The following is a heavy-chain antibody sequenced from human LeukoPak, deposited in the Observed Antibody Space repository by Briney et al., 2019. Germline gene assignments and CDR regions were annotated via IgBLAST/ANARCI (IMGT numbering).Heavy chain of an antibody. J-gene: IGHJ5*02. V-gene: IGHV4-39*01. CDR3: ARLHRFIAAARMNWFDP. CDR2: IYYSGST. CDR1: GGSISSSSYY. Sequence: SETRSLTCTVSGGSISSSSYYWGWIRQPPGKGLEWIGSIYYSGSTYYYPSLKSRVTISVDTSKNQFSLKLSSVTAADTAVYYCARLHRFIAAARMNWFDPWGQGTLVTVSS. D-gene: IGHD6-13*01.